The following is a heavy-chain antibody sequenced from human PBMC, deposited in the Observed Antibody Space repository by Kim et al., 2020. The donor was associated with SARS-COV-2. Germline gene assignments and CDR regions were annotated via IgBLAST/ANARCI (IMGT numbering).Heavy chain of an antibody. CDR1: GFTFSSYW. CDR2: VSSDGRTT. Sequence: GGSLRLSCAASGFTFSSYWMHWVRQAPGKGLDWVSRVSSDGRTTYYTDSVKGRFTISRDNANNTLYFQMNSLSAEDMAVYYCTRGADSGYNPAGYWGQGTLFTVS. V-gene: IGHV3-74*01. D-gene: IGHD5-18*01. CDR3: TRGADSGYNPAGY. J-gene: IGHJ4*02.